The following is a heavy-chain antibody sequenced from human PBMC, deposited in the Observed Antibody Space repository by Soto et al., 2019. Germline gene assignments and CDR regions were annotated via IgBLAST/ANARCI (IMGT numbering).Heavy chain of an antibody. CDR2: ISYDGSNK. D-gene: IGHD1-7*01. CDR3: AKDDSKTGTTDY. CDR1: GFTFSSYG. J-gene: IGHJ4*02. V-gene: IGHV3-30*18. Sequence: GGSLRLSCAASGFTFSSYGMHWVRQAPGKGLEWVAVISYDGSNKYYADSVKGRFTISRDNSKNTLYLQMNSLRAEDTAVYYCAKDDSKTGTTDYWGQGTLVTVFS.